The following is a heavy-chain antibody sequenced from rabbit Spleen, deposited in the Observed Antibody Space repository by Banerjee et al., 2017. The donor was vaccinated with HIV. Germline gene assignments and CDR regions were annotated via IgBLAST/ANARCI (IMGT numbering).Heavy chain of an antibody. V-gene: IGHV1S43*01. CDR2: IYAGDGST. Sequence: QEQLVESGGGLVQPEGSLTLTCKASGIDFSSYYYMCWVRQAPGKGLDLIGCIYAGDGSTDYANWVNGRFTISKTSSTVDLKMTSLTVADTATYFCARDAGRGDYIDGVFNLWGPGTLVTVS. CDR3: ARDAGRGDYIDGVFNL. J-gene: IGHJ4*01. D-gene: IGHD8-1*01. CDR1: GIDFSSYYY.